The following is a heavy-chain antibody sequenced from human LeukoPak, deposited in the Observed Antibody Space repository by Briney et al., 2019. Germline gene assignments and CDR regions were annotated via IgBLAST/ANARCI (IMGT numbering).Heavy chain of an antibody. J-gene: IGHJ4*02. CDR1: GDSLSSYY. CDR3: AGRSARYFDH. D-gene: IGHD1-26*01. CDR2: IFYSGST. V-gene: IGHV4-59*01. Sequence: SATLSLTCTVPGDSLSSYYWSWIRQPPGEGLQWIGYIFYSGSTTYNASLMSRVAISVATSTNQFSLMFTSATAADMAFYYCAGRSARYFDHWGQGALVTVSS.